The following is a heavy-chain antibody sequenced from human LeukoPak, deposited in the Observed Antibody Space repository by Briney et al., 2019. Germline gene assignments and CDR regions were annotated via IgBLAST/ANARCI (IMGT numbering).Heavy chain of an antibody. CDR3: ARGPRAFIAAAGLNDY. Sequence: GASVKVSCKASGDTFTSYGMNWVRQAPGQGLEWMGWINTNTGNPTYAQGFTGRFVFSLDTSVSTAYLQISSLKAEDTAVYYCARGPRAFIAAAGLNDYWGQGTLVTVSS. D-gene: IGHD6-13*01. CDR1: GDTFTSYG. J-gene: IGHJ4*02. V-gene: IGHV7-4-1*02. CDR2: INTNTGNP.